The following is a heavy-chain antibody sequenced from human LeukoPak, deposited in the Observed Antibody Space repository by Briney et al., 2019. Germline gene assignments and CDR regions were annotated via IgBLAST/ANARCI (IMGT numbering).Heavy chain of an antibody. CDR1: GYTFTSYA. Sequence: ASVKVSCKASGYTFTSYAMHWVRQAPGQRLEWMGWINAGNGNTKYSQKFQGRVTITRDTSASTAYMEPSSLRSEDTAVYYCARGGYYYYGMDVWGQGTTVTVSS. J-gene: IGHJ6*02. V-gene: IGHV1-3*01. D-gene: IGHD1-26*01. CDR3: ARGGYYYYGMDV. CDR2: INAGNGNT.